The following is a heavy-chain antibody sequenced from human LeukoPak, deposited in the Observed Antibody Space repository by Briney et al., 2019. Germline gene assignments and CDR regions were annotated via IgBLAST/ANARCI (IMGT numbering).Heavy chain of an antibody. Sequence: GASVKVSCKASGYTFTSYGISWVRQAPGQGLEWLGWINVGNGNTKYSQKFQDRVTITRDTSANTAYMDLSSLRSEDTAVYYCARGDTMVRLDYWGQGTLVTVSS. CDR2: INVGNGNT. CDR3: ARGDTMVRLDY. J-gene: IGHJ4*02. V-gene: IGHV1-3*01. D-gene: IGHD3-10*01. CDR1: GYTFTSYG.